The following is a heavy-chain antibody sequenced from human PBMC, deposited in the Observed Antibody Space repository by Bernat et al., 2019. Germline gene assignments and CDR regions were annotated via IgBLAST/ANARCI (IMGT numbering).Heavy chain of an antibody. CDR2: IYSGGST. CDR1: GFTVSSNY. CDR3: ARDPYYYDSSGPIPFDI. J-gene: IGHJ3*02. Sequence: EVQLVESGGGLVQPGGSLRLSCAASGFTVSSNYMSWVHQAPGKGLEWVSVIYSGGSTYYADSVKGRFTISRHNSKNTLYLQMNSLRAEDTAVYYCARDPYYYDSSGPIPFDIWGQGTMVTVSS. V-gene: IGHV3-53*04. D-gene: IGHD3-22*01.